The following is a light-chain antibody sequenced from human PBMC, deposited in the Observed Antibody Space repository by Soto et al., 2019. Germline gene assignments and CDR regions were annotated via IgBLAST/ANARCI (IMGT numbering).Light chain of an antibody. V-gene: IGKV1-39*01. CDR2: GSS. J-gene: IGKJ4*01. CDR1: QTISDY. Sequence: DIQMTQSPPSLSASVGDRVTITCRASQTISDYLHWYQQKPGKAPTLLIYGSSNLQTGVPPRFSGSGSGTEFTLTISSLQPEDFGTYYCQQTYDSLVSFGGGTKVDLK. CDR3: QQTYDSLVS.